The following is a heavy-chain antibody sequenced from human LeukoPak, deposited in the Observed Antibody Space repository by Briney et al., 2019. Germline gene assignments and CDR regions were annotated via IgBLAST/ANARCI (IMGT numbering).Heavy chain of an antibody. CDR1: GFTFSSYG. CDR2: ISYDGSNK. J-gene: IGHJ4*02. V-gene: IGHV3-30*18. Sequence: GGSLRLSCAASGFTFSSYGMHWVRQAPGKGLEWVAVISYDGSNKYYADSVKGRFTISRDNSKNTLYLQMNSLRAEDTAAYYCAKARRWLQYFDYWGQGTLVTVSS. D-gene: IGHD5-24*01. CDR3: AKARRWLQYFDY.